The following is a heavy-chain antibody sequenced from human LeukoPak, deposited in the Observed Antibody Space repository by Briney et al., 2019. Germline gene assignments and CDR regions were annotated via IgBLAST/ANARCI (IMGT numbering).Heavy chain of an antibody. J-gene: IGHJ5*02. CDR3: ARRLLWFGELKGNWFDP. Sequence: PSGTLSLTCAVSGGSISGSNWWSWVRQPARKGLEWIGEIYHSGSTNYNPSLKSRVTISVDKSKNRFSLKLSSVTAADTAVYYCARRLLWFGELKGNWFDPWGQGTLVTVSS. CDR1: GGSISGSNW. CDR2: IYHSGST. D-gene: IGHD3-10*01. V-gene: IGHV4-4*02.